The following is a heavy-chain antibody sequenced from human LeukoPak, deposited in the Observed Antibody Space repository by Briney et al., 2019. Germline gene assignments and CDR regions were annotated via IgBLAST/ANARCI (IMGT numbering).Heavy chain of an antibody. CDR1: GFTFSSYG. CDR3: AKVPTRRVGATADDAFDI. J-gene: IGHJ3*02. V-gene: IGHV3-23*01. Sequence: GGSLRLSCAASGFTFSSYGMSWVRQAPGKGLEWVSAISGSGGSTYYADSVKGRFTISRDNSKNTLYLQMNSLRAEDTAVYYCAKVPTRRVGATADDAFDIRGQGTMVTVSS. D-gene: IGHD1-26*01. CDR2: ISGSGGST.